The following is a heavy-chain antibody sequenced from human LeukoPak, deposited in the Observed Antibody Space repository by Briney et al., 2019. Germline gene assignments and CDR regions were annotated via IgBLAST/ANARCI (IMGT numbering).Heavy chain of an antibody. D-gene: IGHD2-15*01. CDR1: GGSINNYY. Sequence: SETLSLTCTVSGGSINNYYWSWIRQPAGKGLEWIGRIYTRGSTNYNPSLKSRVTMSVDTSKNQFSLKLSSVTAADTAVYYCARGRYCSADTCSGGDAFGIWGQGTMVSVSS. CDR2: IYTRGST. V-gene: IGHV4-4*07. J-gene: IGHJ3*02. CDR3: ARGRYCSADTCSGGDAFGI.